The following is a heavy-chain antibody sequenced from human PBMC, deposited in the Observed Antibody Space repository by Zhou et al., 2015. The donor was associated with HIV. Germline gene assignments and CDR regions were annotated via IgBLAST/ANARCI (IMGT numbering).Heavy chain of an antibody. J-gene: IGHJ6*02. V-gene: IGHV1-69*01. CDR2: IIPIFGTA. CDR3: ARDYYGSGSYQHVYYYYGMDV. D-gene: IGHD3-10*01. Sequence: QVQLVQSGAEVKKPGSSVKVSCKASGGTFSSYAISWVRQAPGQGLEWMGGIIPIFGTANYAQKFQGRVTITADESTSTAYMELSSLRSEDTAVYYCARDYYGSGSYQHVYYYYGMDVWGQGTTVTVSS. CDR1: GGTFSSYA.